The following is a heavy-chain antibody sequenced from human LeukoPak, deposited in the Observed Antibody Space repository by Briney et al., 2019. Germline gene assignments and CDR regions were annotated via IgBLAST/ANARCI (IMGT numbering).Heavy chain of an antibody. CDR3: ARGDSSGSFDY. J-gene: IGHJ4*02. V-gene: IGHV4-4*07. CDR2: VYTNGNT. CDR1: GGSISSYY. Sequence: SETLSLTCTVSGGSISSYYWSWIWQPAGKGLEWIGRVYTNGNTNYSPSFKSRVTMSVDTSKNQFSLKLSSVTAADTAVYYCARGDSSGSFDYWGQGNLVTVSS. D-gene: IGHD3-22*01.